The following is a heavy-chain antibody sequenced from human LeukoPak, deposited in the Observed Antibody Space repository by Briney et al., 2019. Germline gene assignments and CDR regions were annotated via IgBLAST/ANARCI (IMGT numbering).Heavy chain of an antibody. CDR1: GFTFSSYS. V-gene: IGHV3-20*04. Sequence: PGGSLRLSCAASGFTFSSYSMNWVRQAPGKGLEWVSGINWNGGSTGYADSVKGRFTISRDNAKNSLYLQMNSLRAEDTALYYCARDRSGWGGGPDYWGQGTLVTVSS. D-gene: IGHD6-19*01. J-gene: IGHJ4*02. CDR2: INWNGGST. CDR3: ARDRSGWGGGPDY.